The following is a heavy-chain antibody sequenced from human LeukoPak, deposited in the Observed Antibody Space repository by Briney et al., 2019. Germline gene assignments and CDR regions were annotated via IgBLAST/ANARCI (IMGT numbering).Heavy chain of an antibody. CDR3: ARDLGIVGANDAFDI. D-gene: IGHD1-26*01. CDR1: GGSISSYY. Sequence: SETLSLTCTVSGGSISSYYWSWTRQPPGKGVEWSGYIYYSGSTNYNPSLKSRVTISVDTSKNQFSLKLSSVTAADTAVYYCARDLGIVGANDAFDIWGQGTMVTVSS. V-gene: IGHV4-59*01. J-gene: IGHJ3*02. CDR2: IYYSGST.